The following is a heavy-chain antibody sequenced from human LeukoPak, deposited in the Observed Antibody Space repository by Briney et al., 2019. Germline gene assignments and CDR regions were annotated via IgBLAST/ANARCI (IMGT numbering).Heavy chain of an antibody. Sequence: SETLSLTCTVSGGSISGYYWSWIRQTPGKGLEWIGYIYYSGSTNYNPSLKSRVTISVDTSKNQFSLKLSSVTAADTAVYYCARGGYYDWFDPWGQGTLVTVSS. V-gene: IGHV4-59*01. CDR2: IYYSGST. J-gene: IGHJ5*02. CDR1: GGSISGYY. D-gene: IGHD3-22*01. CDR3: ARGGYYDWFDP.